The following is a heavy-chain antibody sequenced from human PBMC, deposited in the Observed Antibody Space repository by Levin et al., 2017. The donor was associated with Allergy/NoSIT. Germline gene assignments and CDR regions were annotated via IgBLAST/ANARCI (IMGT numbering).Heavy chain of an antibody. V-gene: IGHV5-51*01. CDR2: IFPSDSDT. D-gene: IGHD2-21*01. Sequence: GESLKISCQASGYSFTSYWFGWVRQRPGKGLEWMGLIFPSDSDTRVSPSFQGQIIMSVDKSINPAYLQWSSLKASDSGMYYCARRDSDGSNSFDYWGQGTLVPVSS. CDR1: GYSFTSYW. J-gene: IGHJ4*02. CDR3: ARRDSDGSNSFDY.